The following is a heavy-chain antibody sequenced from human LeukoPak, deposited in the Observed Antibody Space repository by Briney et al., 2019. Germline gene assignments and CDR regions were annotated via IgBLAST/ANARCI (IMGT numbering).Heavy chain of an antibody. J-gene: IGHJ5*02. V-gene: IGHV3-23*01. Sequence: GGSRRLSCVASGFTVRRNYMSWVRQAPGKGLEWVSAISGSGGSTYYADSVKGRFTISRDNSKNTLYLQMNSLRAEDTAVYYCAKNGQWLDNWFDPWGQGTLVTVSS. D-gene: IGHD6-19*01. CDR2: ISGSGGST. CDR3: AKNGQWLDNWFDP. CDR1: GFTVRRNY.